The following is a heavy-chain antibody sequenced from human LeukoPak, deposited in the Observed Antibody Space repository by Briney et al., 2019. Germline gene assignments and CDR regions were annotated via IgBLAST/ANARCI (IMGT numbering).Heavy chain of an antibody. J-gene: IGHJ4*02. CDR1: GGSISSGDYY. Sequence: SQTLSLTCTVSGGSISSGDYYWSWIRQPPGKGLEWIGYIYYSGSTYYNPSLKSRVTISVDTSKNQFSLKLSSVTAADTAVYYCARGPSERYYESSGYYYFDYWGQGTLVTVSS. CDR2: IYYSGST. D-gene: IGHD3-22*01. CDR3: ARGPSERYYESSGYYYFDY. V-gene: IGHV4-30-4*01.